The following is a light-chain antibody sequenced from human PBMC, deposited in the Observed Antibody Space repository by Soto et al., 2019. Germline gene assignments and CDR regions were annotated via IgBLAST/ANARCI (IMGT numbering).Light chain of an antibody. CDR1: SSPVGGYHY. V-gene: IGLV2-11*01. CDR3: CSYAGRSTYV. Sequence: QSALTQPRSVSGSPGQSVTISCTGTSSPVGGYHYVSWYQQFPGKAPQLMIYAGSQRPSGVSDRFSASESANTASLTISGLQAEDEADYYCCSYAGRSTYVFGTGTKVTLL. J-gene: IGLJ1*01. CDR2: AGS.